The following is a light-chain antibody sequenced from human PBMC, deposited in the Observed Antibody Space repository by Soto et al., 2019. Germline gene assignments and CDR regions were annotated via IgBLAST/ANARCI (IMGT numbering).Light chain of an antibody. CDR3: GADHGSGSDFVYV. CDR2: VGTGGLVG. J-gene: IGLJ1*01. V-gene: IGLV9-49*03. Sequence: QTALSQPPSASASLGASVTLTCTLTSAYGSYKVDWYQRRPGKGPRFVMRVGTGGLVGSKGDGFPDRFSVLGSGLNRYLTIKDIQEEDEGDYFCGADHGSGSDFVYVFGSGTKVTVL. CDR1: SAYGSYK.